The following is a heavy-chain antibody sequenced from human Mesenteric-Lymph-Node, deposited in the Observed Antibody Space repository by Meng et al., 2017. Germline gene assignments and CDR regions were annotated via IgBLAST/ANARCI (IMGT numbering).Heavy chain of an antibody. CDR3: ARGFWDGYNFLHLDY. V-gene: IGHV1-2*06. D-gene: IGHD5-24*01. J-gene: IGHJ4*02. CDR2: INPNSGGT. Sequence: ASVKVSCKASGYTFTGYYMHWVRQAPGQGLEWMGRINPNSGGTNYAQKFQGRVTMTRDTSISTAYMELSRLRSDDTAVYYCARGFWDGYNFLHLDYWGQGTLVTVSS. CDR1: GYTFTGYY.